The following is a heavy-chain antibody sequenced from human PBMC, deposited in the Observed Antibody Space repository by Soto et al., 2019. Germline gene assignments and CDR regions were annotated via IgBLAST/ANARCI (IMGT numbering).Heavy chain of an antibody. V-gene: IGHV1-8*01. CDR2: MSPNSGNT. D-gene: IGHD1-26*01. CDR3: ARQWELSGYYYGMDV. Sequence: ASVKVSCKASGYTFTTYYINWVRQATGQGLEWMGWMSPNSGNTGYAQKFQGRVTMTRDTSISTAYMELSSLRSDDTAVYYCARQWELSGYYYGMDVWGQGTTVTVSS. J-gene: IGHJ6*02. CDR1: GYTFTTYY.